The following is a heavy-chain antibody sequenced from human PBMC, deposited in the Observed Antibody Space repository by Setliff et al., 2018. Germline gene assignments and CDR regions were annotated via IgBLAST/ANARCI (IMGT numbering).Heavy chain of an antibody. V-gene: IGHV3-23*01. CDR1: GFAFTSYD. Sequence: GGSLRLSCVTSGFAFTSYDMTWVRQAPGKGLEWVASINNGGVSADYTDSVKGRFTISRDNSRNTLYLRMKSLRAEDTAIYYCATSTITTYYFDYWGHGTLVTVSS. CDR2: INNGGVSA. CDR3: ATSTITTYYFDY. J-gene: IGHJ4*01. D-gene: IGHD4-4*01.